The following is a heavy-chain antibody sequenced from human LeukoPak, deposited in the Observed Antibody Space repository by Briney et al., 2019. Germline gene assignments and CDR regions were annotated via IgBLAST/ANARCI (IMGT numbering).Heavy chain of an antibody. D-gene: IGHD3-22*01. Sequence: GGSLRLSCAASGFSFSSYWMSWVRQGPGKGLGWVANIKQDGSEKYYVDPVKGRFTISRDNAKNSLYLQMNSLRAEDTAVYYCARAHSYYYDSSACSYWGQGTLVTVSS. V-gene: IGHV3-7*01. J-gene: IGHJ4*02. CDR1: GFSFSSYW. CDR3: ARAHSYYYDSSACSY. CDR2: IKQDGSEK.